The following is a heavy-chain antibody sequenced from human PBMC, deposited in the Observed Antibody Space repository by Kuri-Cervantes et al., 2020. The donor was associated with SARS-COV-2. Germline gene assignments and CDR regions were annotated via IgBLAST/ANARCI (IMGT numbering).Heavy chain of an antibody. CDR2: ISAYNGNT. CDR1: GYTFTSYG. V-gene: IGHV1-18*01. J-gene: IGHJ4*02. Sequence: GGSLRLSCKASGYTFTSYGISWVRQAPGQGLEWMGWISAYNGNTNYAQKLQGRVTMTTDTSTSTAYMELRSLRSDDTAVYYCARGYCSGGSCSHFDYWGQGTLVTVSS. CDR3: ARGYCSGGSCSHFDY. D-gene: IGHD2-15*01.